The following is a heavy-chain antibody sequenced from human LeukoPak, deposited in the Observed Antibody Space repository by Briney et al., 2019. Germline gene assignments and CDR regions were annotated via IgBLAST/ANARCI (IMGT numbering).Heavy chain of an antibody. CDR3: ARRLPGIYYFDY. J-gene: IGHJ4*02. CDR1: GDSISSSRYY. CDR2: VYYNGNT. Sequence: SETLSLTCTVSGDSISSSRYYWGWIRQPPGKGLEWIGSVYYNGNTYYNPSLRSRVSISVDTSKNQFSLKLSSVIAADTAVYYCARRLPGIYYFDYWGQGTLVTVSS. V-gene: IGHV4-39*01. D-gene: IGHD6-13*01.